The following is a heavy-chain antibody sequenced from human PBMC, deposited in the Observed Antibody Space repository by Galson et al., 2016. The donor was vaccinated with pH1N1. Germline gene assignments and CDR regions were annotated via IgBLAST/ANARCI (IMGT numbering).Heavy chain of an antibody. CDR1: GLTFNSYG. Sequence: SLRLSCAASGLTFNSYGMHWVRQAPGKGLEWVAFIRYDGSNNDGSNKYYIDSVKGRFTVSRDNSKNTLYLQMRSLRAEDTAVYYCAKKMGFGDLLYNFDYWGQGTLVTVSS. D-gene: IGHD3-10*01. CDR2: IRYDGSNNDGSNK. J-gene: IGHJ4*02. V-gene: IGHV3-30*02. CDR3: AKKMGFGDLLYNFDY.